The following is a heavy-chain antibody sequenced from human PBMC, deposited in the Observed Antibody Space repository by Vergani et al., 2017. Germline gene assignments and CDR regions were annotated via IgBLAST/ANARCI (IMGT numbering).Heavy chain of an antibody. CDR2: ISAYNGNT. V-gene: IGHV1-18*04. D-gene: IGHD3-10*01. J-gene: IGHJ4*02. CDR1: GYTFTSYG. CDR3: ARDKSQYYYGSESYSPFDY. Sequence: QVQLVQSGAEVKKPGASVKVSCKASGYTFTSYGISWVRKAPGQGLEWMGWISAYNGNTNYAQKLQGRVTMTTDTSTSTAYMELRSLRSDDTAVYYCARDKSQYYYGSESYSPFDYWGQGTLVTVSS.